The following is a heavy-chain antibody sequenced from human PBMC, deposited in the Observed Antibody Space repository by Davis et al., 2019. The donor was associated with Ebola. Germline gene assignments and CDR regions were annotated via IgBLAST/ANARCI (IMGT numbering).Heavy chain of an antibody. J-gene: IGHJ4*01. V-gene: IGHV3-21*01. D-gene: IGHD5-18*01. Sequence: GGSLRPSCAASGFTFSSYSMNWVRQAPGKGLEWVSSISSSSRYIYYADSVKGRFTVSIDNAKNSLYLQMNSLRDANTAVYYCAGISYGFLAYGGHGTLVTVSS. CDR3: AGISYGFLAY. CDR2: ISSSSRYI. CDR1: GFTFSSYS.